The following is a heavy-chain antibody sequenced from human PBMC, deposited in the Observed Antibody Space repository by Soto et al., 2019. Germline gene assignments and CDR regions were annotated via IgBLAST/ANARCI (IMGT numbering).Heavy chain of an antibody. CDR1: GFTFSSYS. D-gene: IGHD5-12*01. CDR3: ARDRRDGYNFDY. Sequence: EVQLVESGGGLVKPGGSLRLSCAASGFTFSSYSMNWVRQAPGKGLEWVSSISSSTNYIYYADSVKGRFTISRDNAKNSLYLQMNRLRAEDTAVYYCARDRRDGYNFDYWGQGTLVTVSS. V-gene: IGHV3-21*01. CDR2: ISSSTNYI. J-gene: IGHJ4*02.